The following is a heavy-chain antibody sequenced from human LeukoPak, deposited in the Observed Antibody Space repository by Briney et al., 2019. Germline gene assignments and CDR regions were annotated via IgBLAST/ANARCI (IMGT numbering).Heavy chain of an antibody. Sequence: PGGSLRLSCAASGFTFSSYAMHWVRQAPGKGLEWVAVISYDGSNKYYADSVKGRFTISRDNSKNTLYLQMNSLRAEDTAVYYCARDRGIAVAGNYYFDYWGQGTLVTVSS. CDR3: ARDRGIAVAGNYYFDY. D-gene: IGHD6-19*01. V-gene: IGHV3-30-3*01. CDR1: GFTFSSYA. CDR2: ISYDGSNK. J-gene: IGHJ4*02.